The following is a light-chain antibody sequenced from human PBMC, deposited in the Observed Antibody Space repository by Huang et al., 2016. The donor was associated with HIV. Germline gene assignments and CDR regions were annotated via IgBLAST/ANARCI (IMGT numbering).Light chain of an antibody. J-gene: IGKJ1*01. CDR3: LQHHGYPRT. V-gene: IGKV1-17*03. CDR2: AAS. Sequence: DIQLTQSPSAMSASVGDRVSITCRASQDISNYLAWVKQKPGGAPKRLIYAASSLQSGVPSRFSASGSGTKFTLKISGLQPEDFATYYCLQHHGYPRTFGQGTKV. CDR1: QDISNY.